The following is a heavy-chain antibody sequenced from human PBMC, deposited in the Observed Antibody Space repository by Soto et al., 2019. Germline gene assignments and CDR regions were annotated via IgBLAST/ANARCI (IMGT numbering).Heavy chain of an antibody. D-gene: IGHD3-9*01. V-gene: IGHV3-33*01. CDR2: IWYDGSNK. Sequence: QVQLVESGGGVVQPGRSLRLSCAASGFTFSSYGMHWVRQAPGKGLEWVAVIWYDGSNKYYADSVKGRFTISRDNSKHTLYLQLNSLRAEDTAVYYCARESPYDILTGRYYYYGMDVWGQGTTVTVSS. J-gene: IGHJ6*02. CDR3: ARESPYDILTGRYYYYGMDV. CDR1: GFTFSSYG.